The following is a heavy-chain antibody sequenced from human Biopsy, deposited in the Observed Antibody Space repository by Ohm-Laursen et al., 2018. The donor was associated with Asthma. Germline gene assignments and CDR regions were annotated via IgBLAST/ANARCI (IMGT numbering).Heavy chain of an antibody. Sequence: RSLRLSCAASGFTFSSYGMHWVRQAPGKGLEWVACISYDGSNKYYADSVKGRFTISRDNSKDTLYLQVNSLRGDDTAVYYCARGKTWGRSYYFDYWGQGTLVTVSS. CDR3: ARGKTWGRSYYFDY. V-gene: IGHV3-30*03. CDR2: ISYDGSNK. J-gene: IGHJ4*02. CDR1: GFTFSSYG. D-gene: IGHD6-6*01.